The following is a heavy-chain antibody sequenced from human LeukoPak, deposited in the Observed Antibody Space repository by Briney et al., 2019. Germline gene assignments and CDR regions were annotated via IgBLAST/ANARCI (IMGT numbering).Heavy chain of an antibody. CDR3: ARGGSLGY. Sequence: GGSLSLSCAASGFTFSSYEMNWVRQAPGKGLEWVSKISSSGSAIYYADSVKGRFTISRDNAKSTLYLQMNSLRAEDTAVYYCARGGSLGYWRQGTLVTVSS. CDR2: ISSSGSAI. CDR1: GFTFSSYE. J-gene: IGHJ4*02. V-gene: IGHV3-48*03. D-gene: IGHD6-19*01.